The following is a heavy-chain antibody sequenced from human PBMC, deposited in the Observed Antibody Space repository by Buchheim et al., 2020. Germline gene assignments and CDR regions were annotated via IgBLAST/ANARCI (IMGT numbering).Heavy chain of an antibody. Sequence: EVQLVESGGDLVKPGGCLRLSCAASGFTFSRYSMNWVRQAPGKGLEWVSSISGSSDYIYYGDSLKGQFTISRDNAKSALYLQMNSLRAEDTAVYYCAREGYGDYYSDYWGQGTL. CDR1: GFTFSRYS. D-gene: IGHD4-17*01. J-gene: IGHJ4*02. V-gene: IGHV3-21*02. CDR3: AREGYGDYYSDY. CDR2: ISGSSDYI.